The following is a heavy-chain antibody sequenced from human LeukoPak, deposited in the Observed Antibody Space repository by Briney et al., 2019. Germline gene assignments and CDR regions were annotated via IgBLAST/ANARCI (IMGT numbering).Heavy chain of an antibody. D-gene: IGHD4-11*01. CDR1: GGSFSGYY. Sequence: SETLSLTCAVYGGSFSGYYWSWIRQPPGKGLEWIGYIYYSGSTNYNPSLKSRVTISVDTSKNQFSLKLSSVTAADTAVYYCAXXXXXWXVRLHPFDYWGQGTLVTVSS. CDR3: AXXXXXWXVRLHPFDY. CDR2: IYYSGST. J-gene: IGHJ4*02. V-gene: IGHV4-59*01.